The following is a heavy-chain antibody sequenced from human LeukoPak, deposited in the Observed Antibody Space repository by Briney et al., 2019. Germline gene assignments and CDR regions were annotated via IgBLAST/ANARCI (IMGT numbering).Heavy chain of an antibody. J-gene: IGHJ4*02. Sequence: GASVKVSCKASGYTFTGYYMHWVRQAPGQGLEWMGWINPNSGGANYAQKFQGRVTMTRDTSITTAYMELSRLRSDDTAVYYCARVESWGFPDYWGQGTLVTVSS. D-gene: IGHD1-26*01. CDR1: GYTFTGYY. CDR3: ARVESWGFPDY. V-gene: IGHV1-2*02. CDR2: INPNSGGA.